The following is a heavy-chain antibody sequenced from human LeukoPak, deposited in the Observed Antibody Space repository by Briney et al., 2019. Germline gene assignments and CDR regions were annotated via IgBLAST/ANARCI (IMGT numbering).Heavy chain of an antibody. CDR3: ATIPLGGVVIGY. D-gene: IGHD3-3*01. J-gene: IGHJ4*02. V-gene: IGHV3-48*01. Sequence: GGSLRLSCAASGFSFRSHGMNWVRQAPGKGLEWVSYISSSSSTIYYADSVKGRFTISRDNAKNSLYLQMNSLRAEDTAVYYCATIPLGGVVIGYWGQGTLVTVSS. CDR1: GFSFRSHG. CDR2: ISSSSSTI.